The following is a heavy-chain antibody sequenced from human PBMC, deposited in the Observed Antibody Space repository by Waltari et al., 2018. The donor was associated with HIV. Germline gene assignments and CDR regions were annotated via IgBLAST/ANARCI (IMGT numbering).Heavy chain of an antibody. V-gene: IGHV3-15*01. D-gene: IGHD3-16*01. CDR1: GFTPTNAG. Sequence: EVQLVESGGGLVKPGESLRLSCAASGFTPTNAGMSWVRQAPGKGLGWVGRIKSEDDGGTTDYAAPVKGRFTISRDDSKNALYLQMNSLKTEDTALYYCTSTGGGITDYWGQGTLVTVSS. J-gene: IGHJ4*02. CDR2: IKSEDDGGTT. CDR3: TSTGGGITDY.